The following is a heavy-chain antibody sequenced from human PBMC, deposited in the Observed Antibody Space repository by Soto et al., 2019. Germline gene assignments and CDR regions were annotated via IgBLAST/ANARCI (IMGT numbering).Heavy chain of an antibody. CDR3: ARVPTIFGVFQNYGRAV. J-gene: IGHJ6*02. CDR2: INPSSGSA. V-gene: IGHV1-46*01. CDR1: GYTFTTYY. D-gene: IGHD3-3*01. Sequence: GASVKVSCKASGYTFTTYYIHGVRQAPGQGLEWMGIINPSSGSAGYAQKFQVSVTMTRDTPTSTAYMELRSLRSDDTAVYYCARVPTIFGVFQNYGRAVWAQGTTVTVSS.